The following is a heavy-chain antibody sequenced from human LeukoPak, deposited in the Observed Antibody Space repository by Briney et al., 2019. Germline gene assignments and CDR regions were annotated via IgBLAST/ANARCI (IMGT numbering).Heavy chain of an antibody. J-gene: IGHJ4*02. CDR1: GFNFSSNR. CDR3: ARXXXDIXTGYYGYYFDY. CDR2: INSDGSST. D-gene: IGHD3-9*01. V-gene: IGHV3-74*01. Sequence: PGGSLRLSCAASGFNFSSNRMHWVRHAPGKGLVGVSRINSDGSSTRYADSVKGRFTISRDNAKNTLYLQMNSLRADDTAVYYXARXXXDIXTGYYGYYFDYWGQGTLVTVSS.